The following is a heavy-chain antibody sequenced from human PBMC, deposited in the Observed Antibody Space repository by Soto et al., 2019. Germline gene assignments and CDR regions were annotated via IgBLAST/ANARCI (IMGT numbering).Heavy chain of an antibody. Sequence: QVQLVESGGGGVQPGRSLRLSCAASGFTVSSYGMHWVRQAPGTGLEWVAVISYDGSNTKYADSEKGRFTISRDNSKNTLYLQMNSLRGEDTAGYYFAKGMYSSVLYGMDVWGQGTTVTVSS. CDR3: AKGMYSSVLYGMDV. V-gene: IGHV3-30*18. CDR2: ISYDGSNT. J-gene: IGHJ6*02. D-gene: IGHD6-19*01. CDR1: GFTVSSYG.